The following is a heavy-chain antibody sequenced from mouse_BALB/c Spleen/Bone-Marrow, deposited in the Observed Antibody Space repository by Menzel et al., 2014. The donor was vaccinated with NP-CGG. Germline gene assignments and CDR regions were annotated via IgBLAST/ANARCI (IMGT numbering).Heavy chain of an antibody. CDR2: INPYNGGT. D-gene: IGHD5-1*01. CDR3: ASWSTTGAMDY. V-gene: IGHV1-18*01. Sequence: EVQLQQSGPELVKPGASMRISCRASGYSFTDYTMNWVKQSHGKNLEWIGLINPYNGGTSYNQKFKGKATLTVDKSSSTAYMELLSLTSEDSAVYYCASWSTTGAMDYWGQGPSVTVSS. J-gene: IGHJ4*01. CDR1: GYSFTDYT.